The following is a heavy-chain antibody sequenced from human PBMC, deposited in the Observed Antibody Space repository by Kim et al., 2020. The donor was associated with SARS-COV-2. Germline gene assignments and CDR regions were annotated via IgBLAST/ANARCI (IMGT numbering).Heavy chain of an antibody. Sequence: GGSLRLSCAASGLIFSNYGMHWVRQAPGKGLEWVAAISYDGSTKYYTDSVKGRFIISRDNSKNTLYLQMNSLRAEDTAVYFCAKGPIAAAGKSPFDYWGRGTL. CDR1: GLIFSNYG. CDR3: AKGPIAAAGKSPFDY. CDR2: ISYDGSTK. V-gene: IGHV3-30*18. J-gene: IGHJ4*02. D-gene: IGHD6-13*01.